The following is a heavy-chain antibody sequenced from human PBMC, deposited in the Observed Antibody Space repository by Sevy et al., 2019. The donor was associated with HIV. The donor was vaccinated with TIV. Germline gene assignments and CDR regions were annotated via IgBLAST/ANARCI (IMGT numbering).Heavy chain of an antibody. Sequence: GGSLRLSCAASGFTVSSNYMSWVRQAPGKGLEWVSVIYCGGSTYYADSVKGRFTISRDNSKNTLYLQMNSLRDEDTAVYYCARLYYYYDSSGYPTDYWGQGTLVTVSS. J-gene: IGHJ4*02. CDR1: GFTVSSNY. CDR2: IYCGGST. D-gene: IGHD3-22*01. CDR3: ARLYYYYDSSGYPTDY. V-gene: IGHV3-53*01.